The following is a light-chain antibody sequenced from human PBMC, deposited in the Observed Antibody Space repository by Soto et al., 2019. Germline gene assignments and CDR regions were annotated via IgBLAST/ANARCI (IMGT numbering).Light chain of an antibody. CDR3: SSNTSRRTF. J-gene: IGLJ1*01. CDR2: DVS. CDR1: SSDVGGYNY. Sequence: QSVLTQPASVSGSPGQSTTISCTGTSSDVGGYNYVSWYQQHPGKAPKLMIYDVSNRPSGVSNRFSGSKSGNTASLTISGLQAEDEADFYCSSNTSRRTFFGTGSKVTVL. V-gene: IGLV2-14*01.